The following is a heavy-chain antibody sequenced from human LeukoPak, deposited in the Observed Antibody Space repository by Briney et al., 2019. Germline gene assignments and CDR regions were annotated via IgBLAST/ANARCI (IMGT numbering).Heavy chain of an antibody. Sequence: GGSLRLSWAASGFTFSSYSTNWVRQAPGKGLEWVSSISSSSSYIYYADSVKGRFTISRDNAKNSLYLQMNSLRAEDTAVYYCARDYSSSSWSKFDPWGQGTLVTVSS. D-gene: IGHD6-13*01. CDR1: GFTFSSYS. CDR2: ISSSSSYI. J-gene: IGHJ5*02. V-gene: IGHV3-21*01. CDR3: ARDYSSSSWSKFDP.